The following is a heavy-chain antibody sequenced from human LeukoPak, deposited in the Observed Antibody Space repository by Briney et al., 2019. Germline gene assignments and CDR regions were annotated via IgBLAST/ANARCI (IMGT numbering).Heavy chain of an antibody. Sequence: GGSLRLSCAASGFTFSSYAMSWVRQAPGKGLEWVSAISGSGGSTYYADSVKGRFTISRDNAKNSLYLQMNSLRAEDTAVYYCARNSGYEPLHDYWGQGTLVTVSS. J-gene: IGHJ4*02. V-gene: IGHV3-23*01. CDR2: ISGSGGST. D-gene: IGHD5-12*01. CDR3: ARNSGYEPLHDY. CDR1: GFTFSSYA.